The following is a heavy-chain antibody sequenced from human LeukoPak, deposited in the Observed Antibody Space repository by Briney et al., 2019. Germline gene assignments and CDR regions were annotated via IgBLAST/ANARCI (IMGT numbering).Heavy chain of an antibody. CDR3: ARDQEAFDY. Sequence: GASVTVSFTASGYTLISYHIHWVRQAPGQGLEWMGTINPSNSATSHAQKFQGRVTMTRDTSTSTVHMELSGLRSEDTAVYYCARDQEAFDYWGQGTLVTVSS. J-gene: IGHJ4*02. CDR1: GYTLISYH. V-gene: IGHV1-46*01. CDR2: INPSNSAT.